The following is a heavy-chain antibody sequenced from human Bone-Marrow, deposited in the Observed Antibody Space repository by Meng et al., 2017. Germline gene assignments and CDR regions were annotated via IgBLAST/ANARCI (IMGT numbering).Heavy chain of an antibody. Sequence: GESLKISCAASGFTFSSYAMNWVRQAPGKGLEWVSSISSSSSYIYYADSVKGRFTISRDNAKNSLYLQMNSLRSDDTAVYYCARDPSSESEWELPFDYWGQGTLVTVSS. J-gene: IGHJ4*02. CDR1: GFTFSSYA. V-gene: IGHV3-21*04. CDR2: ISSSSSYI. D-gene: IGHD1-26*01. CDR3: ARDPSSESEWELPFDY.